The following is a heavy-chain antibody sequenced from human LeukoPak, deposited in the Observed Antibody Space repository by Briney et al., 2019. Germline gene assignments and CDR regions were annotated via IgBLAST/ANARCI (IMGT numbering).Heavy chain of an antibody. CDR1: GFTFDDYG. J-gene: IGHJ6*03. V-gene: IGHV3-20*04. CDR2: INWNGGST. Sequence: GGSLRLSCAASGFTFDDYGMSWVRRAPGKGLEWVSGINWNGGSTGYADSVKGRFTISRDNAKNSLYLQMNSLRAEDTALYYCARGVIGIVVVPAARDSDYYYYYMDVWGKGTTVTVSS. CDR3: ARGVIGIVVVPAARDSDYYYYYMDV. D-gene: IGHD2-2*01.